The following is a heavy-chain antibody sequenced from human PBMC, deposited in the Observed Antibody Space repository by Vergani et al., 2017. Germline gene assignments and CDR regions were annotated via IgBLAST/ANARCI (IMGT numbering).Heavy chain of an antibody. D-gene: IGHD3-3*01. Sequence: QVQLVESGGGVVQPGRSLRLSCAASGFTFSSYAMHWVRQAPGKGLEWVAVISYDGSNKYYADSVKGRFTISRDNSKNTLYLQMNSLRAEDTAVYYCARGNYDLWSGYYKNAYYFDYWGQGTLVTVSS. J-gene: IGHJ4*02. CDR2: ISYDGSNK. V-gene: IGHV3-30*01. CDR1: GFTFSSYA. CDR3: ARGNYDLWSGYYKNAYYFDY.